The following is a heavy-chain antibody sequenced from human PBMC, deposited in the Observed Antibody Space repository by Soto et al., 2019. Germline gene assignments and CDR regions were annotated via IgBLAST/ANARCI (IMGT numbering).Heavy chain of an antibody. V-gene: IGHV3-23*01. J-gene: IGHJ4*02. CDR3: AKDRRAGGNYGFYSDF. Sequence: EVQLLESGGGLVQPGGSLRLSCAASGFTFSSYGMTWVRQAPGKGLEWVSFSSATGAGTYYADSVKGRFTISRDNSKNTFDLKMTSLRADGTAVYYCAKDRRAGGNYGFYSDFWGQGALVIVSS. CDR1: GFTFSSYG. CDR2: SSATGAGT. D-gene: IGHD1-7*01.